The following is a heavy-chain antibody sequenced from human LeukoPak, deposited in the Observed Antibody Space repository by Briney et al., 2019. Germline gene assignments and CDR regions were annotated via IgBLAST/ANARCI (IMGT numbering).Heavy chain of an antibody. CDR2: IKHDGSEK. J-gene: IGHJ4*02. D-gene: IGHD3-3*01. CDR3: ATDRGWRTSGYYLYYFEY. Sequence: GESLRLSCAASGFIFTNYFMSWVRQAPGKGLEWVASIKHDGSEKYYVDSVRGRFTISRDNTMNSLYLQMSSLRAEDTAVYYCATDRGWRTSGYYLYYFEYWGQGTLVTFSS. V-gene: IGHV3-7*01. CDR1: GFIFTNYF.